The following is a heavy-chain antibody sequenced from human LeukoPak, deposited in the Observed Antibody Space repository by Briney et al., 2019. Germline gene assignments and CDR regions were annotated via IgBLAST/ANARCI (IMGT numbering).Heavy chain of an antibody. D-gene: IGHD2-15*01. CDR3: AREKVVAAQYYYYGMDV. CDR1: GFTFSSYS. CDR2: ISSSSSYI. J-gene: IGHJ6*04. Sequence: GGSLRLSCAASGFTFSSYSMNWVRQAPGKGLEWVSSISSSSSYIYYADSVKGRFTISRDNAKNTLYLQMSGLRVDDTAVYYCAREKVVAAQYYYYGMDVWGKGTTVTVSS. V-gene: IGHV3-21*01.